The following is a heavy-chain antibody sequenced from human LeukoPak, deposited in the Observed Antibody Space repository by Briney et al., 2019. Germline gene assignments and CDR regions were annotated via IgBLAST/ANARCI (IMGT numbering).Heavy chain of an antibody. CDR1: GGSISSYY. D-gene: IGHD3-22*01. Sequence: SETLSLTCTVPGGSISSYYWSWIRQPPGKGLEWIGSIYYRGSTYYNPSLKSRVTISVDTSKNQFSLKLTSLTAADTAVYYCARATGSGYGLGYWGQGTLVTVSS. J-gene: IGHJ4*02. V-gene: IGHV4-59*12. CDR2: IYYRGST. CDR3: ARATGSGYGLGY.